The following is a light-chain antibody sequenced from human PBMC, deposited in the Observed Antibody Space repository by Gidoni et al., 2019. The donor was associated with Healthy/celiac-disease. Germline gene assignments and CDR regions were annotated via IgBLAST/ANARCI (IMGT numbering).Light chain of an antibody. Sequence: DIGMTQSPDSLAVYVGDRATINCKSSQSVLYSSNNKNYLAWYQQKPGQPPKLLIYWASTRESGVPDRFSGSGSGTDFTLTISSLQAEDVAVYYCQQYYSTPQTFGQGTKLEIK. CDR2: WAS. CDR1: QSVLYSSNNKNY. V-gene: IGKV4-1*01. CDR3: QQYYSTPQT. J-gene: IGKJ2*01.